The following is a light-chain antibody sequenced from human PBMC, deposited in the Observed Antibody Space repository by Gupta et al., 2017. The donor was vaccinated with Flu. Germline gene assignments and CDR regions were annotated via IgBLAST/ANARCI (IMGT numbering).Light chain of an antibody. J-gene: IGKJ2*01. CDR2: GAS. CDR3: QQYGSSPDT. V-gene: IGKV3-20*01. Sequence: EIVLTQSPGTLSLSPGERATLSCRASQSVSSSYLAWYQQKPGQAPRLLIYGASSRATGIPDRFSGSGSVTDFTLPIIILEPEYFAVYYCQQYGSSPDTFGQGTKLEIK. CDR1: QSVSSSY.